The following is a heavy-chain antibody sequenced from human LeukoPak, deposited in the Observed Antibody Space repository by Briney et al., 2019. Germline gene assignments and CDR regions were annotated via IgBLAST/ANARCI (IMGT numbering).Heavy chain of an antibody. D-gene: IGHD1-1*01. Sequence: GGSLRLSCAASGFTFSSYAMHWVRQAPGKGLAWLVVTSYDGSNKYYADSVKGRFTISRDNSKNTLYLQMNSLRAEDTAVYYCARGTPRYNYYYYYGMDVWGQGTTVTVSS. CDR2: TSYDGSNK. V-gene: IGHV3-30-3*01. CDR3: ARGTPRYNYYYYYGMDV. J-gene: IGHJ6*02. CDR1: GFTFSSYA.